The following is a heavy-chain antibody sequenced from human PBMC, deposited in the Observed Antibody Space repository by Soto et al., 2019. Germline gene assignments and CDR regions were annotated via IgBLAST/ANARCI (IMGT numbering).Heavy chain of an antibody. CDR3: TRQGYYDSSGYSGLTAFDI. D-gene: IGHD3-22*01. V-gene: IGHV3-73*01. CDR2: IRSKANSYAT. J-gene: IGHJ3*02. CDR1: GFTFIGSA. Sequence: WGSLRLSCAASGFTFIGSAIHFFRHSSFKWLEWVVRIRSKANSYATAYAASVKGRFTISRDDSKNTAYLQMNSLKTEDTAVYYCTRQGYYDSSGYSGLTAFDIWGQGTMVTVSS.